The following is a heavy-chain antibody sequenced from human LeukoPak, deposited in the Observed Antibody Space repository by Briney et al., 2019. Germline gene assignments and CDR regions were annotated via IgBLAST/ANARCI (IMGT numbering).Heavy chain of an antibody. CDR3: ARGLRRGSGYYSVPSLGYFQH. J-gene: IGHJ1*01. Sequence: SETLSLTCAVYGGSFSGYYWSWIRQPPGKGLEWIGEINHSGSTNYNPSLKSRVTISVDTSKNQFSLKLSSVTAADTAVYYCARGLRRGSGYYSVPSLGYFQHWGQGTLVTVSS. D-gene: IGHD3-22*01. CDR2: INHSGST. V-gene: IGHV4-34*01. CDR1: GGSFSGYY.